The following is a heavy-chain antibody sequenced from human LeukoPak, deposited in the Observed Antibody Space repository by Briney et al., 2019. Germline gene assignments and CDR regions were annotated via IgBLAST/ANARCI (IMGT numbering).Heavy chain of an antibody. V-gene: IGHV3-30*01. D-gene: IGHD4-17*01. Sequence: PGRSLRLSCAAPGFTFSSYAMHWVRQAPCKGLEWVAVISYDGSIQYYADSVKGRFTISRDNSKNTLYLQMNSLRAEDTAVYYCAREDMTTVTTRWAFDIWGQGSMVTVSS. CDR1: GFTFSSYA. CDR2: ISYDGSIQ. J-gene: IGHJ3*02. CDR3: AREDMTTVTTRWAFDI.